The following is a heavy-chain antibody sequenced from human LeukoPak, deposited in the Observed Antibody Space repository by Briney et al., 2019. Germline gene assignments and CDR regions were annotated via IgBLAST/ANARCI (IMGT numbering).Heavy chain of an antibody. V-gene: IGHV1-2*02. D-gene: IGHD6-6*01. J-gene: IGHJ4*02. CDR1: GYTFTGYY. CDR3: ASIAAQGTDPPHENFDY. Sequence: ASVKVSCKASGYTFTGYYMHWVRQAPGQALESMGWINPNSGGTNYAQKFQGRVTMTTDTSISTAYMELSRLRSDDTAVYYCASIAAQGTDPPHENFDYWGQGTLVTVSS. CDR2: INPNSGGT.